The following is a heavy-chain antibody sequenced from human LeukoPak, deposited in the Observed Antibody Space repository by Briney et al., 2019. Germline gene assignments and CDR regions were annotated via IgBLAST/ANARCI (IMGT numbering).Heavy chain of an antibody. J-gene: IGHJ4*02. D-gene: IGHD2-15*01. Sequence: GGSLRLSCTASGFTFGDYAVTWVRQAPGKGLECVGFIRSKAYGGTTEYAASEKGRFTISRDDSKSIAYLQMNSLKTEDTAVYYCTRRGGGNCCYLDYWGQGTLVTVSS. V-gene: IGHV3-49*04. CDR3: TRRGGGNCCYLDY. CDR1: GFTFGDYA. CDR2: IRSKAYGGTT.